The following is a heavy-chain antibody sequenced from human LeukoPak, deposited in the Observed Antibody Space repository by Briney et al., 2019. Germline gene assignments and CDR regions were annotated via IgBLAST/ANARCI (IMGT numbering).Heavy chain of an antibody. CDR1: GGSISSYY. CDR2: IYYSGST. V-gene: IGHV4-59*01. CDR3: AREDNLSRSFDY. J-gene: IGHJ4*02. D-gene: IGHD1-14*01. Sequence: PSETLSLTCTVSGGSISSYYWSWIRQPPGKGLEWIGYIYYSGSTNYNPSLKSRVSISVDTSKNQFSLKLSSVTAADTAVYYCAREDNLSRSFDYWGQGTLVTVSS.